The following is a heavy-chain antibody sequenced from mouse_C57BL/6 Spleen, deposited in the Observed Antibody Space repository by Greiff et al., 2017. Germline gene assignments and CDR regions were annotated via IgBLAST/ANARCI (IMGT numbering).Heavy chain of an antibody. D-gene: IGHD2-3*01. CDR3: ARGDGYYWYFDV. CDR2: INPSNGGT. Sequence: QVQLQQPGTELVQPGASVKLSCKASGYTFTSYWMHWVKQRPGQGLEWIGNINPSNGGTNYNEKFKSKATLTVDKSSSPAYMQLSSLTSEDSAVYYCARGDGYYWYFDVWGTGTTGTVSS. V-gene: IGHV1-53*01. J-gene: IGHJ1*03. CDR1: GYTFTSYW.